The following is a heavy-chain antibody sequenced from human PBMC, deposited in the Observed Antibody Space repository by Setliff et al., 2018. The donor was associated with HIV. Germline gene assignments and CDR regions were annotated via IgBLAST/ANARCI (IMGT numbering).Heavy chain of an antibody. CDR1: GDSITSGGFY. CDR2: IYNSAST. V-gene: IGHV4-61*08. J-gene: IGHJ4*02. CDR3: ARHSPPDY. Sequence: SETLSLTCTVSGDSITSGGFYCNWFRQHPGKGLEWIGYIYNSASTSYNPSLKSRVTISVDTSKNQFSLKLSSVTAADTAVYYCARHSPPDYWGQGTLVTVSS.